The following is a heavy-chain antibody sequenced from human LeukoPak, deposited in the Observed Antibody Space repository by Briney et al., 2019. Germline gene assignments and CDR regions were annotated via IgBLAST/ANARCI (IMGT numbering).Heavy chain of an antibody. CDR2: IIPIFGTA. CDR3: AREEGGRFNWFDP. J-gene: IGHJ5*02. Sequence: SVTVSCKASGGTFSSYAISWVRQAPGQGLEWMGGIIPIFGTANYAQKFQGRVTITADESTSTAYMELSSLRSEDTAVYYCAREEGGRFNWFDPWGQGTLVTVSS. D-gene: IGHD3-3*01. V-gene: IGHV1-69*13. CDR1: GGTFSSYA.